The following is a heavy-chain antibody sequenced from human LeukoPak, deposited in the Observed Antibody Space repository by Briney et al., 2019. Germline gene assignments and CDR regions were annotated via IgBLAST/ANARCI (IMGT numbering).Heavy chain of an antibody. CDR3: AKEGGYDILTGYHLNWFDP. CDR1: GGTFSSYA. J-gene: IGHJ5*02. D-gene: IGHD3-9*01. Sequence: SVKVSCKASGGTFSSYAISWVRQAPGQGPEWMGGIIPIFGTANYAQKFQGRVTITADESTSTAYMELSSLRSEDTAVYYCAKEGGYDILTGYHLNWFDPWGQGTLVTVSS. CDR2: IIPIFGTA. V-gene: IGHV1-69*13.